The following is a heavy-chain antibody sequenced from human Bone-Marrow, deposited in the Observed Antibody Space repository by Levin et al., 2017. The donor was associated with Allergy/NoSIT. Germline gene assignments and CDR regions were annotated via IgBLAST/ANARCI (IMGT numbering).Heavy chain of an antibody. Sequence: QAGGSLRLSCAASGFTFSSYWMSWVRQAPGKGLEWVANIKQDGSEKYYVDSVKGRFTISRDNAKNSLYLQMNSLRAEDTAVYYCAREGGYYDFWSGYYGAFDIWGQGTMVTVSS. CDR2: IKQDGSEK. CDR3: AREGGYYDFWSGYYGAFDI. CDR1: GFTFSSYW. D-gene: IGHD3-3*01. V-gene: IGHV3-7*01. J-gene: IGHJ3*02.